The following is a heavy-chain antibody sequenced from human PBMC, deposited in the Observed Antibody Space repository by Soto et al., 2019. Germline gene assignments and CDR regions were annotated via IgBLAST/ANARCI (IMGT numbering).Heavy chain of an antibody. V-gene: IGHV5-10-1*01. J-gene: IGHJ6*02. Sequence: PGESLKISCKGSGYSFTSYWISWVRQMPGKGLEWMGRIGPSDSYTNYSPSFQGHVTISADKSISTAYLQWSSLKASDTAMYYCARREYCSSTSCYYYYYYGMDVWGQGTTVTVSS. D-gene: IGHD2-2*01. CDR2: IGPSDSYT. CDR3: ARREYCSSTSCYYYYYYGMDV. CDR1: GYSFTSYW.